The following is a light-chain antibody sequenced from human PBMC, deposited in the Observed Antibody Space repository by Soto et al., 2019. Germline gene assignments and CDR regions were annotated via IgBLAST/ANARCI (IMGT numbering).Light chain of an antibody. CDR1: SGHSSYA. CDR3: QTWGTDVSV. V-gene: IGLV4-69*01. CDR2: LNSDGSH. J-gene: IGLJ7*01. Sequence: QLVLTQWPSASASLGASVKLTCTLSSGHSSYAIAWHQQQPEKGPRFLMRLNSDGSHNKGYGIPDRFSGSSSGAERYLTISSLQSEDEADYYCQTWGTDVSVFGGGTQLTV.